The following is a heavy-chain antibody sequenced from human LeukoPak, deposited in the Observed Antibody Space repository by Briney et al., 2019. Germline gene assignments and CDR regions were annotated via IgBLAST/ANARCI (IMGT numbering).Heavy chain of an antibody. CDR1: GFTFSSYA. J-gene: IGHJ4*02. CDR3: AVSYCTNGVCYNRYFDY. D-gene: IGHD2-8*01. Sequence: PGGSLRLSCATSGFTFSSYAMNWVRQAPGKGLECVSFISTSGDFTYYAASVKGRFTISRDNAKNSLYLQMNSLRAEDTAVYCCAVSYCTNGVCYNRYFDYWGQGTLVTVSS. V-gene: IGHV3-21*01. CDR2: ISTSGDFT.